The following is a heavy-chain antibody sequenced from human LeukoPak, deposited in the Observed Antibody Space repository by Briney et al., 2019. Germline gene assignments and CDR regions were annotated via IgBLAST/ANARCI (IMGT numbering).Heavy chain of an antibody. Sequence: SETLSLTCTVSGVSISSYYWSWIRQPAGKGLEWIGRIYTSGSTNYNPSLKSRVTMSVDTSKTQFSLKLSSVAAADTAVYYCARGNSGSYSSSWYAVYYYYMDVWGKGTTVTISS. V-gene: IGHV4-4*07. CDR2: IYTSGST. D-gene: IGHD6-13*01. CDR1: GVSISSYY. J-gene: IGHJ6*03. CDR3: ARGNSGSYSSSWYAVYYYYMDV.